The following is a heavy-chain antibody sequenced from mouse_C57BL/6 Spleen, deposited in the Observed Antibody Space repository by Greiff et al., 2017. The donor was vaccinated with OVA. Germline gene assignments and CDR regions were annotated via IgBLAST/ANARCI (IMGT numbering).Heavy chain of an antibody. CDR2: ILPGSGST. Sequence: VQLQQSGAELMKPGASVKLSCKATGYTFTGYWIEWVKQRPGHGLEWIGEILPGSGSTNYNEKFKGKATFTADTSSNTAYMQLSSLTAEDSAIYYCARMDYYGSTYGGYFDVWGTGTTVTVSS. CDR1: GYTFTGYW. V-gene: IGHV1-9*01. D-gene: IGHD1-1*01. J-gene: IGHJ1*03. CDR3: ARMDYYGSTYGGYFDV.